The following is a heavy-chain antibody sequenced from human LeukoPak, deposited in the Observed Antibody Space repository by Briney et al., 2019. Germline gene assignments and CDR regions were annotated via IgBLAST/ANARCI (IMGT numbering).Heavy chain of an antibody. CDR1: GYTFTSYY. J-gene: IGHJ4*02. V-gene: IGHV1-46*01. CDR2: INPSGGST. D-gene: IGHD4-17*01. CDR3: ARDPSGDYGDLRFDY. Sequence: ASVKVSCKASGYTFTSYYMHWVRQPPGQGLEWMGIINPSGGSTKYAQKFQGRVTMTRDTSTSTVYMEVSSLTSEDTAVYYCARDPSGDYGDLRFDYWGQGTLVTVSS.